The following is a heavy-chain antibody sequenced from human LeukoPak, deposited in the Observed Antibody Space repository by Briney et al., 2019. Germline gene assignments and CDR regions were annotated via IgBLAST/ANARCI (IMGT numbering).Heavy chain of an antibody. J-gene: IGHJ4*02. V-gene: IGHV3-74*01. D-gene: IGHD3-22*01. CDR2: INSDGSST. Sequence: GGSLRLSCAACGFTFSIYWMHWVRQAPGKGLVWVSRINSDGSSTSYADSVKGRFTISRDNTKNTLYLQMNSLRAEDTAVYYCAKVDDSSGYFHYFDYWGQGTLVTVSS. CDR3: AKVDDSSGYFHYFDY. CDR1: GFTFSIYW.